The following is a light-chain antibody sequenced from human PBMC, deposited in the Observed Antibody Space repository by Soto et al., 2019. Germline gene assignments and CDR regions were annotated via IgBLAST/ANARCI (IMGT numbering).Light chain of an antibody. CDR2: GAS. CDR3: QQYNNWWT. Sequence: EIVMTQSPATLSVSPGERATPCRASQSVSNNLAWYQKKPGQAPRLLIYGASTRATAIPARFSGSGSGTEFTITISSLQSEDFAVYYCQQYNNWWTFGQGTRVDIK. J-gene: IGKJ1*01. V-gene: IGKV3-15*01. CDR1: QSVSNN.